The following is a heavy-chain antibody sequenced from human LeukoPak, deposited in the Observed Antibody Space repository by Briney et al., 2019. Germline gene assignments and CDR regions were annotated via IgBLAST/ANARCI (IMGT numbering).Heavy chain of an antibody. J-gene: IGHJ4*02. CDR1: GYTFTSYD. V-gene: IGHV1-8*01. D-gene: IGHD3-9*01. CDR2: MNPNSGNT. CDR3: ARAGEGTGYFDCNY. Sequence: ASVKVSCKASGYTFTSYDINWVRQATGQGLEWMGWMNPNSGNTGYAQKFQGRVTMTRNTSISTAYMELSSLRSEDTAVYYCARAGEGTGYFDCNYWGQGTLVTVSS.